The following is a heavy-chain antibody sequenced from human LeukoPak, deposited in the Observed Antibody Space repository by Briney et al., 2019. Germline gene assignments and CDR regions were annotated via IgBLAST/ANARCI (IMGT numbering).Heavy chain of an antibody. J-gene: IGHJ1*01. D-gene: IGHD5-24*01. CDR3: ASHLRKMATISYFQH. CDR1: GGSISSSSYY. CDR2: IYYSGST. V-gene: IGHV4-39*01. Sequence: SETLSLTCTVSGGSISSSSYYWGWIRQPPGKGLEWIGSIYYSGSTYYNPSLKSRVTISVDTSKNQFSLKLSSVTAPYTAVNYSASHLRKMATISYFQHWGQGTLVTVSS.